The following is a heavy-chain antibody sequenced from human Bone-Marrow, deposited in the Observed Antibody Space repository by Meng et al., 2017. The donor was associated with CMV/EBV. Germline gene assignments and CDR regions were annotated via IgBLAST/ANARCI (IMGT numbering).Heavy chain of an antibody. CDR2: ITPNSGGT. CDR3: ARDLVDWQQVVPLYCDY. J-gene: IGHJ4*02. D-gene: IGHD6-13*01. CDR1: GYTFTSYD. Sequence: ASVKVSCKASGYTFTSYDINWVRQAPGQGLEWMGWITPNSGGTKNAQKFQGRVTMTRDTSITTAYMDLSKLRSDDTAVYYCARDLVDWQQVVPLYCDYWGQGTLVTVSS. V-gene: IGHV1-2*02.